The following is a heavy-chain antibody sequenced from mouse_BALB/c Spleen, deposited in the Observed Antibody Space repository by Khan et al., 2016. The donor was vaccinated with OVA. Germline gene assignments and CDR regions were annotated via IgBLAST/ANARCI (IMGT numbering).Heavy chain of an antibody. Sequence: QVQLKESGPGLVAPSQSLSITCTVSGFSLTNYGVSWVRQPPGEGLEWLGVIWGDGNTNYHSALISRLSISKDNSKSQVFLKLNSLQTDDTATYYCAIIYYGYDWFAYWGQGTLVTVSA. CDR2: IWGDGNT. CDR1: GFSLTNYG. CDR3: AIIYYGYDWFAY. D-gene: IGHD2-2*01. V-gene: IGHV2-3*01. J-gene: IGHJ3*01.